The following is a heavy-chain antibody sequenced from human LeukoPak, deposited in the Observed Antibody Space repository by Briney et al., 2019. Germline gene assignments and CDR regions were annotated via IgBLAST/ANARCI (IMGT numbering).Heavy chain of an antibody. Sequence: SVKVSCKASGGTFSSYAISWVRQAPGQGLEWMGGIIPIFGTANYAQKFQGRVTITAGKSTSTAYMELSSLRSEDTAVYYCARDMKRSRARWENLGFDPWGQGTLVTVSS. V-gene: IGHV1-69*06. CDR3: ARDMKRSRARWENLGFDP. D-gene: IGHD1-26*01. J-gene: IGHJ5*02. CDR2: IIPIFGTA. CDR1: GGTFSSYA.